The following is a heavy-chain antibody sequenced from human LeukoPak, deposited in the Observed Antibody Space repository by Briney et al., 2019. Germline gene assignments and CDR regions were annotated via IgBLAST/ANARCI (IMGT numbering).Heavy chain of an antibody. Sequence: GGSLRLSCAASGFTFSSYAMSWVRQAPGKGLEWVSAISGSGGSTYYADSVKGRFTISRDNSKNTLYLQMNSLRAEDTAVYYCARLGRELFGVATTAYYYYGMDVWGQGTTVTVSS. CDR2: ISGSGGST. CDR1: GFTFSSYA. V-gene: IGHV3-23*01. J-gene: IGHJ6*02. D-gene: IGHD3-3*01. CDR3: ARLGRELFGVATTAYYYYGMDV.